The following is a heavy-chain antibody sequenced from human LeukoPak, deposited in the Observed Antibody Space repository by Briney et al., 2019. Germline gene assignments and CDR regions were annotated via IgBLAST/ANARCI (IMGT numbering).Heavy chain of an antibody. V-gene: IGHV4-59*01. CDR3: ARLTYYYDSSGYYSWFDP. CDR2: IYYSGST. Sequence: SETLSLTCTVSGGSIRSYYWSWIRQPPGKGLEWIGYIYYSGSTNYNPSLKSRVTISVDTSKNQFSLKLSSVTAADTAVYYCARLTYYYDSSGYYSWFDPWGQGTLVTVSS. J-gene: IGHJ5*02. CDR1: GGSIRSYY. D-gene: IGHD3-22*01.